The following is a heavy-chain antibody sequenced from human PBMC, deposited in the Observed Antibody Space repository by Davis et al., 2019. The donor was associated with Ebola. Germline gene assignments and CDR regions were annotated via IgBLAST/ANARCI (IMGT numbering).Heavy chain of an antibody. V-gene: IGHV3-7*03. CDR3: ARTGRVFDY. Sequence: GESLKISCAASGIIFRTYWMSWVRQAPGKGLEWVANIKQDGSEKYYVDSVKGRFTISRDKAKNSLYLQMNSLRAEDTAVYYCARTGRVFDYWGQGTLVTVSS. CDR2: IKQDGSEK. D-gene: IGHD3-10*01. CDR1: GIIFRTYW. J-gene: IGHJ4*02.